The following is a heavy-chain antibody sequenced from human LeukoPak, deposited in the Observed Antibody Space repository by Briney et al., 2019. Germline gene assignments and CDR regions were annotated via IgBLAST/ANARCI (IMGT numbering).Heavy chain of an antibody. D-gene: IGHD3-22*01. V-gene: IGHV1-18*01. CDR2: ISAYNGNT. CDR1: GYTFTSYG. Sequence: ASVKVSCKASGYTFTSYGISWVRQAPGQGLEWMGWISAYNGNTNYAQKFQGRVTMTRDTSISTAYMELSRLRSDDTAVYYCARDVGTYYYDSSGHWFDYWGQGTLVTVSS. CDR3: ARDVGTYYYDSSGHWFDY. J-gene: IGHJ4*02.